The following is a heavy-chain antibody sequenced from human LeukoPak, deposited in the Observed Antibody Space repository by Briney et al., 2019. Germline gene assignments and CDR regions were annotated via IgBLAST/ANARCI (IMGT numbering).Heavy chain of an antibody. D-gene: IGHD3-22*01. CDR2: IKQDGGAK. J-gene: IGHJ4*02. CDR3: ARGINYYDTSFIDY. Sequence: GGPLRLSCAASGFTFTSYWMSWVRQAPGKGLEWVANIKQDGGAKYYVDSVKGRFTISRDNAKNSLYLQMNSLRAEDTAVYYCARGINYYDTSFIDYWGQGTLVTVSS. V-gene: IGHV3-7*04. CDR1: GFTFTSYW.